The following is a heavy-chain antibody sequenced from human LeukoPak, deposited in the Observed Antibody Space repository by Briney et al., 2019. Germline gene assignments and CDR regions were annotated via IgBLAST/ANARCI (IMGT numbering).Heavy chain of an antibody. Sequence: ASVKVSCKASGGTFSSYAISWVRQAPGQGLEWMGWINTNTGNPTYAQGFTGRFVFSLDTSVSTAYLQISSLKAEDTAVYYCAREIYSSSWYDGSPERDAFDIWGQGTMVTVSS. J-gene: IGHJ3*02. CDR2: INTNTGNP. D-gene: IGHD6-13*01. V-gene: IGHV7-4-1*02. CDR3: AREIYSSSWYDGSPERDAFDI. CDR1: GGTFSSYA.